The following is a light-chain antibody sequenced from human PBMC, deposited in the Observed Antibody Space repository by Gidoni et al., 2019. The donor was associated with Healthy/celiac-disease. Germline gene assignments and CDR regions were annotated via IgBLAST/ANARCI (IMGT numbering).Light chain of an antibody. Sequence: SYELTQPPSVSVSPGQTASITCSVAKLGDKYACWYQQKPGQSPVLVLYQDSKRPSGIPERFSGSNSGNTATLTISGTQAMDEADYYCQAWDSSTNYVFGTGTKVTVL. CDR2: QDS. J-gene: IGLJ1*01. CDR1: KLGDKY. V-gene: IGLV3-1*01. CDR3: QAWDSSTNYV.